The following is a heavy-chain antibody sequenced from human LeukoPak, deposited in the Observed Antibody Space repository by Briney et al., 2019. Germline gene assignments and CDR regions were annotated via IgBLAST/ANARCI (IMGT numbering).Heavy chain of an antibody. CDR2: ISWNSGSI. CDR3: AKDGAAAGYYFDY. V-gene: IGHV3-9*01. D-gene: IGHD6-13*01. J-gene: IGHJ4*02. Sequence: PGRSLRLSCAASGFTFDDYAMHWVRQAPGKGLEWVSSISWNSGSIDYADSVKGRFTISRDNTKNSLYLQMNSLRTEDSALYYCAKDGAAAGYYFDYWGQGTLVTVSS. CDR1: GFTFDDYA.